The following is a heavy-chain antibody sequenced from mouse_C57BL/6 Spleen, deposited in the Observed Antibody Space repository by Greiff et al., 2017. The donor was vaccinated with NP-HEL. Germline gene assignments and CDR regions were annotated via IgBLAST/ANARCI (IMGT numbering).Heavy chain of an antibody. Sequence: EVKLVESEGGLVQPGSSMKLSCTASGFTFSDYYMAWVRQVPEKGLEWVANINYDGSSTYYLDSLKSRFIISRDNAKNILYLQMSSLKSEDTATYYCARDNWERGFFDYWGQGTTLTVSS. CDR2: INYDGSST. D-gene: IGHD4-1*01. CDR1: GFTFSDYY. CDR3: ARDNWERGFFDY. V-gene: IGHV5-16*01. J-gene: IGHJ2*01.